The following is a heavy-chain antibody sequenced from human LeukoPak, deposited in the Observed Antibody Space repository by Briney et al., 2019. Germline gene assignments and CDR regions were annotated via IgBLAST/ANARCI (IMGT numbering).Heavy chain of an antibody. CDR3: ARRRTTVTTSLDY. CDR1: GFTFSSYE. V-gene: IGHV3-21*01. CDR2: ISSSSYI. Sequence: GGSLRLSCAASGFTFSSYEMNWVRQAPGKGQQWVSSISSSSYISYADSVKGRFTISRDNAKNSLYLQMNSLRAEDTAVYYCARRRTTVTTSLDYWGQGTLVTVSS. D-gene: IGHD4-17*01. J-gene: IGHJ4*02.